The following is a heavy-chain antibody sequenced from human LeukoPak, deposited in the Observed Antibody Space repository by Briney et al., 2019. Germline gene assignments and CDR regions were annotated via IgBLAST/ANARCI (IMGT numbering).Heavy chain of an antibody. CDR3: ARDLGDIVVVPAAMCFDY. CDR1: GGSISSGSYY. CDR2: IYTSGST. V-gene: IGHV4-61*02. D-gene: IGHD2-2*01. J-gene: IGHJ4*02. Sequence: SETLSLTCTVSGGSISSGSYYWSWIRQPAGKGLEWIGRIYTSGSTNYNPSLKSRVTISVDTSKNQFSLKLSSVTAADTAVYYCARDLGDIVVVPAAMCFDYWGRGTLVTVSS.